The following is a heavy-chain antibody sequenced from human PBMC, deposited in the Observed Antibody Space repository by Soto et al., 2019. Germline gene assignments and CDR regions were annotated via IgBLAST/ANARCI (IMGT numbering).Heavy chain of an antibody. CDR3: AGGFLGSSTWYSDYSMAV. V-gene: IGHV1-3*01. CDR1: GYTFTSYA. J-gene: IGHJ6*03. D-gene: IGHD6-13*01. CDR2: INAGNGNT. Sequence: QVQLVQSGAEVKKPGASVKVSCKASGYTFTSYAMHWVRQAPGQRLEWMGWINAGNGNTKYSQKFQGRVTITRDTSASTAYMELSSLRPEDTAVYYCAGGFLGSSTWYSDYSMAVWGKGTTSPSP.